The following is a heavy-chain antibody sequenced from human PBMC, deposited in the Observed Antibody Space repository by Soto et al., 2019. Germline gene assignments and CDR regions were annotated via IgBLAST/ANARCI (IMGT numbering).Heavy chain of an antibody. CDR3: ARGLTMGQLPSHFDH. CDR2: VHSSGIT. CDR1: GGSVSNDNFY. D-gene: IGHD3-16*01. V-gene: IGHV4-61*01. J-gene: IGHJ5*02. Sequence: PSETLSLTCTVSGGSVSNDNFYWSWIRQPPGKGLEWIGYVHSSGITTYNPSLMRRVTLPVDTSRNQFSLRLGSMTADDTAVYYCARGLTMGQLPSHFDHWGQGTLVTVSS.